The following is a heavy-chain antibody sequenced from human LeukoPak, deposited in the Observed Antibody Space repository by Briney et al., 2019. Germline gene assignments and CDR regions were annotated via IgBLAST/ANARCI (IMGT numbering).Heavy chain of an antibody. V-gene: IGHV4-34*01. CDR3: AVLMRHYGIDV. Sequence: SETQSLTCAVHGGSLSGNYWNWIRQTPGKGPEWLGDINYDGHTNYSPSLESRLTISVDSSKNQFALTLRSVTAADAAVYYCAVLMRHYGIDVWGQGTTVTVSS. D-gene: IGHD3-9*01. J-gene: IGHJ6*02. CDR1: GGSLSGNY. CDR2: INYDGHT.